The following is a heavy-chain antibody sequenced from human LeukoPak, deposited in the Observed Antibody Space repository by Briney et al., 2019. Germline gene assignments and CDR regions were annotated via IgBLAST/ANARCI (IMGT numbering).Heavy chain of an antibody. CDR2: IRSRAYGGTT. Sequence: GGSLRLSCTASGFTFGDYAMSWVRQAPGKGLEWVCFIRSRAYGGTTEHAASVKGRFTISRDDSKSIAYLQMNSLKTEDTAVYYCSREEGGSCNFWGQGTLVTVSS. J-gene: IGHJ4*02. D-gene: IGHD2-15*01. CDR3: SREEGGSCNF. V-gene: IGHV3-49*04. CDR1: GFTFGDYA.